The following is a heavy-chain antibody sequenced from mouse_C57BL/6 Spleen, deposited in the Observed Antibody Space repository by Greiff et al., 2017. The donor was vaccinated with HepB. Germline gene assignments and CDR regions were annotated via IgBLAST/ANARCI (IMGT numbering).Heavy chain of an antibody. V-gene: IGHV1-54*01. J-gene: IGHJ4*01. CDR3: ARGYGLYAMDY. D-gene: IGHD2-10*02. Sequence: VQRVESGAELVRPGTSVKVSCKASGYAFTNYLIEWVKQRPGQGLEWIGVINPGSGGTNYNEKFKGKATLTADKSSSTAYMQLSSLTSEDSAVYFCARGYGLYAMDYWGQGTSVTVSS. CDR2: INPGSGGT. CDR1: GYAFTNYL.